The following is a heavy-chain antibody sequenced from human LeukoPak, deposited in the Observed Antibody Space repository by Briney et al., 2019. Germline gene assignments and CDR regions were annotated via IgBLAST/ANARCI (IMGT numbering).Heavy chain of an antibody. CDR3: AKPSSGNWYFDL. CDR2: ISSRT. CDR1: GFTFSSYA. J-gene: IGHJ2*01. D-gene: IGHD3-10*01. Sequence: GGSLRLSCAASGFTFSSYAMSWVRQAPGKGLEWVSTISSRTYCADFVKGRFTISRDNSMNTLYLQMNSLRAEDTAVYFCAKPSSGNWYFDLWGRGTLVTVSS. V-gene: IGHV3-23*01.